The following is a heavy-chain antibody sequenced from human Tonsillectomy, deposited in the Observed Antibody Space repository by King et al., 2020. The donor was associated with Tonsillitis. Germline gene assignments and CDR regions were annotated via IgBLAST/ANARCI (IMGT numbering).Heavy chain of an antibody. CDR1: GFTFSSYG. V-gene: IGHV3-30*02. Sequence: VQLVESGGGVVQPGGSLRLSCAASGFTFSSYGMHWVRQAPGKGLEWVAFIRYDGSNKYYADSVKGRFTISRDNSKNTLYLQMNSLRAEDTAVYYCAKDLHPLGGCGADGEWFDPWGQGTLVTVSS. CDR3: AKDLHPLGGCGADGEWFDP. CDR2: IRYDGSNK. J-gene: IGHJ5*02. D-gene: IGHD2-15*01.